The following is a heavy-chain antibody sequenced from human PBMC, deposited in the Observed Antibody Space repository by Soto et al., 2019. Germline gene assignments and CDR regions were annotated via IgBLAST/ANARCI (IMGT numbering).Heavy chain of an antibody. Sequence: QVQLVQSGAEVKKPGASVKVSCKASGYTFTSYYMHWVRQAPGQGLEWMGIINPSGGSTSYAQKFQGRVTMTRDTSTSTVYMELSSLGSEDTAVYYCATVLGSGGDYWGQGTLVTVSS. CDR3: ATVLGSGGDY. CDR2: INPSGGST. CDR1: GYTFTSYY. V-gene: IGHV1-46*03. J-gene: IGHJ4*02. D-gene: IGHD6-19*01.